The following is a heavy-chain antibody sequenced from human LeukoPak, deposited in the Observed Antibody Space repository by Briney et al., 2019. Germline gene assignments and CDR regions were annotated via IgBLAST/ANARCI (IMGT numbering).Heavy chain of an antibody. Sequence: PGGSLRLSCAASGFTFSSYWIHWVRQAPGKGLVWVSRINGDGSSRHYADSVKGRFTISRDNAENTVYLQMNSLRADDTAVYYCAREDDYGGYAFDYWGQGTLVTVSS. V-gene: IGHV3-74*01. CDR3: AREDDYGGYAFDY. CDR1: GFTFSSYW. D-gene: IGHD4-17*01. CDR2: INGDGSSR. J-gene: IGHJ4*02.